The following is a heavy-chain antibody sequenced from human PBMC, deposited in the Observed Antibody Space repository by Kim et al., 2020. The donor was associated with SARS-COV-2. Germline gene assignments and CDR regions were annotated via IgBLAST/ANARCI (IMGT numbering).Heavy chain of an antibody. D-gene: IGHD1-7*01. CDR2: ISSDGRTT. J-gene: IGHJ6*03. V-gene: IGHV3-74*01. Sequence: GGSLRLSCAASGFTFSNYWINWVRHAPGKGLVWVSRISSDGRTTHYADSVKGRFTLSRDNAENTLFLQMNSLRGEDTAVYYCARGRDFLELPHHYYHMDVWGKGTTVTVSS. CDR3: ARGRDFLELPHHYYHMDV. CDR1: GFTFSNYW.